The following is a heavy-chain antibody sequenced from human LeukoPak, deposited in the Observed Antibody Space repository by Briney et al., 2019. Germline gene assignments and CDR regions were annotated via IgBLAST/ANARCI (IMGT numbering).Heavy chain of an antibody. V-gene: IGHV4-39*01. D-gene: IGHD3-10*01. J-gene: IGHJ4*02. CDR3: ARGSDYYGSGSS. CDR1: GGSISSSSYY. Sequence: PSETLSLTCTVSGGSISSSSYYWGWIRQPPGKGLEWIGSIYYSGSTYYNPSLKSRVTISVDTSKNQFSLKLSSVTATDTAVYYCARGSDYYGSGSSWGQGTLVTVSS. CDR2: IYYSGST.